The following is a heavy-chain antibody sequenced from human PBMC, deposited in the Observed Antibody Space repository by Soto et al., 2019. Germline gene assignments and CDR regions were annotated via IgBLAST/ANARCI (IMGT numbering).Heavy chain of an antibody. V-gene: IGHV3-30*18. CDR3: AKDAAPPYYYDSSGLDY. CDR1: GFTFSSYG. CDR2: ISYDGSNK. Sequence: GGSLRLSCAASGFTFSSYGMHWVRQAPGKGLEWVAVISYDGSNKYYADSVKGRFTISRDNSKNTLYLQMNSLRAEDTAVYYCAKDAAPPYYYDSSGLDYWGQGTLVTVSS. J-gene: IGHJ4*02. D-gene: IGHD3-22*01.